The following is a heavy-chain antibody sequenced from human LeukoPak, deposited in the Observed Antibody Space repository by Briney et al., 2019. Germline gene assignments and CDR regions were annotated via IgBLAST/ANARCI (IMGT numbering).Heavy chain of an antibody. CDR1: GYTFTSYG. Sequence: ASVKVSCKASGYTFTSYGISWVRQAPGQGLEWMGGIIPFFGSANYAQKFRGRLTITTDESTFTSYMELSSLRYEDTAVYYCARGRDQTNTGYCDHWGQGTLVTVSS. V-gene: IGHV1-69*05. J-gene: IGHJ4*02. D-gene: IGHD2-15*01. CDR3: ARGRDQTNTGYCDH. CDR2: IIPFFGSA.